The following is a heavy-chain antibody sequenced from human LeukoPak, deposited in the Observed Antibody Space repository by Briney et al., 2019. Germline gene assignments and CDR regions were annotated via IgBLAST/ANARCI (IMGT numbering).Heavy chain of an antibody. D-gene: IGHD2-2*02. CDR2: ISGSGGST. CDR1: GFTFNSYA. V-gene: IGHV3-23*01. J-gene: IGHJ4*02. Sequence: GGSLRLSCAASGFTFNSYAMSWVRQAPGKGLEWVSAISGSGGSTYYADSVKGRFTISRDSSKNTLYLQMNSLTAEDTAVYYCAGYNCSSTTCYTGGFDYWGRGTLVTVSS. CDR3: AGYNCSSTTCYTGGFDY.